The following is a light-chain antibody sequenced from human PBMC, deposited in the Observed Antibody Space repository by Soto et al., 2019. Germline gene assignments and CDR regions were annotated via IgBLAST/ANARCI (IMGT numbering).Light chain of an antibody. CDR1: QSVKSY. V-gene: IGKV3-11*01. Sequence: ENVLTQSPVTLSLSPGERATLSCRASQSVKSYLAWYQQKPGQAPRLLIYDASNRAAGIPARFSGRGSGTDFTLTISSLDPEDFAVYYCQSRSSWPPVLTFGGGTKVEIK. J-gene: IGKJ4*01. CDR2: DAS. CDR3: QSRSSWPPVLT.